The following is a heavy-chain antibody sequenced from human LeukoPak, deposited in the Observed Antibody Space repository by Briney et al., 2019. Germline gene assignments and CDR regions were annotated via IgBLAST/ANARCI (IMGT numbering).Heavy chain of an antibody. D-gene: IGHD4-23*01. V-gene: IGHV3-30-3*01. CDR3: AKEGRPDYGGNPRHFDY. J-gene: IGHJ4*02. Sequence: GRSLRLSCAASGFTFSSYAMHWVRQAPGKGLEWVAVISYDGSNKYYADSVKGRFTISRNNSKNTLYLQMNSLRAEDTAVYYCAKEGRPDYGGNPRHFDYWGQGTLVTVSS. CDR2: ISYDGSNK. CDR1: GFTFSSYA.